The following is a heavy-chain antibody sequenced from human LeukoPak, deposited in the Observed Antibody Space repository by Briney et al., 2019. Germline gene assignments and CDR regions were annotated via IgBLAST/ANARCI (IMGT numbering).Heavy chain of an antibody. CDR2: ISGTGDTT. Sequence: GGSLRLSCEASGSTFSSNHMGWFRQAPGKGLEWVSHISGTGDTTSYADAVKGRFTISRDNSRSTLYLHMNRLRVEDTALYYCVRDEPGSGWYNWGQGTQVTVSS. J-gene: IGHJ4*02. V-gene: IGHV3-23*01. D-gene: IGHD6-19*01. CDR1: GSTFSSNH. CDR3: VRDEPGSGWYN.